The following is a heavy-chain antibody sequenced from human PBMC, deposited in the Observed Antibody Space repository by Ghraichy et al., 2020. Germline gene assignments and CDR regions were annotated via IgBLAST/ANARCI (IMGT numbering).Heavy chain of an antibody. J-gene: IGHJ4*02. D-gene: IGHD3-9*01. CDR3: ARTAASDWLNGHDY. V-gene: IGHV3-23*01. Sequence: GGSLRLSCVASGFTFNNYAISWVRQTPGKGLVWVSFISGSGGTTYFADSVKGRFTISRDNSKSTVYLQMNSLRAEDTAVYYCARTAASDWLNGHDYWGQGTLVSVSS. CDR2: ISGSGGTT. CDR1: GFTFNNYA.